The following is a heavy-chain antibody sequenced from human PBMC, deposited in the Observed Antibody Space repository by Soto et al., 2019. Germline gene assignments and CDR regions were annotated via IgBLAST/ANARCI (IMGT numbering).Heavy chain of an antibody. Sequence: QVQLVQSGAEVKKPGASVKVSCKASGYTFTSYGISWVRQAPGQGLEWMGWISAYNGNTNYAQKLQGRVTMTTDTSTSTADMELRSLRSDDTAVYYCARDRQQLVPRIWYFDLWGRGTLVTVSS. CDR2: ISAYNGNT. CDR1: GYTFTSYG. CDR3: ARDRQQLVPRIWYFDL. V-gene: IGHV1-18*01. D-gene: IGHD6-13*01. J-gene: IGHJ2*01.